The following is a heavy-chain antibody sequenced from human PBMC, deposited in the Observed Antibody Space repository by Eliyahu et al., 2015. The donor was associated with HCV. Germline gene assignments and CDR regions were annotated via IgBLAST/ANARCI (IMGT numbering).Heavy chain of an antibody. V-gene: IGHV4-59*01. CDR2: IYYSGST. J-gene: IGHJ5*02. CDR3: ARGGGLMVDWFDP. D-gene: IGHD2-8*01. Sequence: QVQLQESGPGLVKPSETLSLTCTXSGGSISGYYWSWIRQPPGKGLEWIGYIYYSGSTNYNPSLKSRVTISVDTSKNQFSLKLSSVTAADTAVYYCARGGGLMVDWFDPWGQGTLVTVSS. CDR1: GGSISGYY.